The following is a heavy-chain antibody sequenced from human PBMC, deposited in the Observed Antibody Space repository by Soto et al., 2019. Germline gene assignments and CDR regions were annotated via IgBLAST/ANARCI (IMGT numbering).Heavy chain of an antibody. D-gene: IGHD3-22*01. J-gene: IGHJ4*02. V-gene: IGHV4-39*01. CDR2: IYYSGST. Sequence: QLQLQESGPGLVKPSETLSLTCTVSGGSISSSSYYWGWIRQPPGKGLEWIGSIYYSGSTYYNPSLKSRVTISVDTSKNQFSLKLSSVTAADTAVYYCATQVGFYYDSPASPCWGQGTLVTVSS. CDR1: GGSISSSSYY. CDR3: ATQVGFYYDSPASPC.